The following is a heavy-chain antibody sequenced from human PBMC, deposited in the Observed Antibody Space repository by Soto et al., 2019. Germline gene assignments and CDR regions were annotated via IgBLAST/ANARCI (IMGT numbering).Heavy chain of an antibody. V-gene: IGHV3-64D*06. CDR1: GFTFSSYA. CDR2: ISTNGGST. Sequence: GGSLRLSCSASGFTFSSYAMHWVRQAPGKGLEYVSSISTNGGSTHYADSVKGRFTISRDNSKNTQYLQMSSLRADDTAVYYCVKGYTTSWYYYWGQGTLVTVSS. D-gene: IGHD6-13*01. J-gene: IGHJ4*02. CDR3: VKGYTTSWYYY.